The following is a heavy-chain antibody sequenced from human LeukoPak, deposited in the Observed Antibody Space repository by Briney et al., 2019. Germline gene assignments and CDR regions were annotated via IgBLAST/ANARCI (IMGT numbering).Heavy chain of an antibody. CDR1: GYSFTSYW. Sequence: GESLKISCKGSGYSFTSYWIGWVRQMPGKGLEWMGIIYPGDSDTRYSPSFQGQVTISADKSISTAYLQWSSLKASDTAMYYCARQGGEATRQYFLDYGGQGTLVPVSS. D-gene: IGHD1-26*01. CDR2: IYPGDSDT. J-gene: IGHJ4*02. CDR3: ARQGGEATRQYFLDY. V-gene: IGHV5-51*01.